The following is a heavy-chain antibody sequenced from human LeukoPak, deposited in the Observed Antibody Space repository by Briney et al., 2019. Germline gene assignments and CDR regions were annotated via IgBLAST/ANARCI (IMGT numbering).Heavy chain of an antibody. V-gene: IGHV4-61*01. CDR3: ATGGIAARPYNGFDP. Sequence: SETLSLTCTVSGGSVSSGSYYWSWIRQPPGKGLEWIGYIYYSGSTNYNPSLKSRVTISVDTSKNQFSLKLSSVTAADTAVYYCATGGIAARPYNGFDPWGQGTLVTVSS. CDR2: IYYSGST. CDR1: GGSVSSGSYY. J-gene: IGHJ5*02. D-gene: IGHD6-6*01.